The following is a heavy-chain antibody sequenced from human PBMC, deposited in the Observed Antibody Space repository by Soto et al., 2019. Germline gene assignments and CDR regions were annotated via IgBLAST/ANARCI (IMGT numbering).Heavy chain of an antibody. Sequence: ASVKVSCKASGYTFTSYGISWVRQAPGQRLEWMGWINAGNGNTKYSQKFQGRVTITRDTSASTAYMELSSLRSEDTAVYYCARDNRWDYAFDIWGQGTMVTVSS. J-gene: IGHJ3*02. CDR1: GYTFTSYG. V-gene: IGHV1-3*01. CDR3: ARDNRWDYAFDI. CDR2: INAGNGNT. D-gene: IGHD1-26*01.